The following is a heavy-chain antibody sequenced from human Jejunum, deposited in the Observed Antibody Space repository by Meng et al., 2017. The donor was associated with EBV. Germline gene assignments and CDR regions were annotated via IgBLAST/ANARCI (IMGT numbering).Heavy chain of an antibody. Sequence: VNLGGCGGGVVDPGGSLSLSCAASGLTFSNAWMNWVRQAPGKGLEWVARIKSKIDGGATDYAAPVKGRFTISRDDSKNTLYLQMNSLKTEDTAVYYCTDVGGDMIWGQGILVTVSS. CDR2: IKSKIDGGAT. CDR3: TDVGGDMI. D-gene: IGHD3-16*01. V-gene: IGHV3-15*01. J-gene: IGHJ4*02. CDR1: GLTFSNAW.